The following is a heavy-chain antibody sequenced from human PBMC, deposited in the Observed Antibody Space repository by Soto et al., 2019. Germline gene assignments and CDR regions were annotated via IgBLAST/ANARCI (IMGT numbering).Heavy chain of an antibody. CDR1: GGTFSSYA. D-gene: IGHD3-3*01. CDR2: IIPIFGTA. Sequence: SVKVSCKASGGTFSSYAISWVRQAPGQGLEWMGGIIPIFGTANYAQKFQGRVTVTADKSTSTAYMELSSLRSEDTAVYYCARARITIFGVVIPTEYYYYYGMDVWGQGTTVTVSS. CDR3: ARARITIFGVVIPTEYYYYYGMDV. J-gene: IGHJ6*02. V-gene: IGHV1-69*06.